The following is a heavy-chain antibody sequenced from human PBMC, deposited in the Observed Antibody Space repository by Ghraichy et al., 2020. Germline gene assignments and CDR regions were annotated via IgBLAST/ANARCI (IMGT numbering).Heavy chain of an antibody. CDR3: ASKGGHHWCYGATFDY. Sequence: SETLSLTSTVSGGSLSSGTYYWSWIRQPPGKVLECIWYIFYDGSTNYNPSLKSRVSISVDPSKNQFSLRLTSVTAADTAVYYCASKGGHHWCYGATFDYWGQGTLVTVSS. CDR1: GGSLSSGTYY. D-gene: IGHD4/OR15-4a*01. CDR2: IFYDGST. V-gene: IGHV4-61*01. J-gene: IGHJ4*02.